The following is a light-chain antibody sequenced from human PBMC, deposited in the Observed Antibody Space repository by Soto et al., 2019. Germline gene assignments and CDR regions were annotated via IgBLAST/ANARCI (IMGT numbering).Light chain of an antibody. CDR2: EVS. Sequence: QSVLTQPASVSGSPGQSITISCTGSSSDVGGYNYVSWYLHHPGKAPKLMIYEVSNRPSGVSNRFSGSKSGNTASLTISGLQAEDEADYYCSSYTTSSTVVFGGGTQLTVL. J-gene: IGLJ2*01. CDR3: SSYTTSSTVV. V-gene: IGLV2-14*01. CDR1: SSDVGGYNY.